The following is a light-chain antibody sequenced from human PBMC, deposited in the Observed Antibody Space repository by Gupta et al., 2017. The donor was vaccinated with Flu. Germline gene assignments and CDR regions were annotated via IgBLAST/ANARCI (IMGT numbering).Light chain of an antibody. Sequence: EIVLTQSPATLSLSPGERATLSCRASQSVSSYLAWYQQKPGQAPRLLIYDASNRATGIPDRFSGSGSGTDFTLTISSLEPEDFAVYYCQQRSNGGTFGGGTKVEIK. CDR1: QSVSSY. J-gene: IGKJ4*01. V-gene: IGKV3-11*01. CDR2: DAS. CDR3: QQRSNGGT.